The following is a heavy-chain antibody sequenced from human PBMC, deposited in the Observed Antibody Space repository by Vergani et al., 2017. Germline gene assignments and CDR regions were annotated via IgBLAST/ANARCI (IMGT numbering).Heavy chain of an antibody. CDR1: GYTFTSYD. CDR2: MNPNSGNT. J-gene: IGHJ4*02. V-gene: IGHV1-8*01. D-gene: IGHD3-3*01. CDR3: ARCLYDFWKSYYNSAARKYYFDY. Sequence: QVQLVQSGAEVKKPGASVKVSCKASGYTFTSYDINWVRQATGQGLEWMGWMNPNSGNTGYAQKFQGRVTMTRNTSISTAYMELSSLRSEDTAVYYCARCLYDFWKSYYNSAARKYYFDYWGQGTLVTVSS.